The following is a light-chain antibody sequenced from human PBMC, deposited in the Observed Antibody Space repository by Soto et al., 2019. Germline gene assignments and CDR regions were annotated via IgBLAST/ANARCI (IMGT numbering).Light chain of an antibody. CDR2: NNN. CDR1: SSNIGTNT. J-gene: IGLJ2*01. CDR3: AAWDDSLNAVL. Sequence: QSVLTQPPSASGTPGQRVTISCSGGSSNIGTNTVNWYQHLPGTAPKRLIYNNNQRPSGVPDRFSGSKSGTSASLAISGLQSEDEADYYCAAWDDSLNAVLFGGGTKLTVL. V-gene: IGLV1-44*01.